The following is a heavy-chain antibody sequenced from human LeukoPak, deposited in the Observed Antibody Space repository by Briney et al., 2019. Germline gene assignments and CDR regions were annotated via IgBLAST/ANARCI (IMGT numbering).Heavy chain of an antibody. D-gene: IGHD2-15*01. CDR1: GYSFTNYW. J-gene: IGHJ4*02. Sequence: RAGESLKLSCKGSGYSFTNYWIGWVRQMPGKGLEWMGLIYPGDSDTRYSPSFQGQVTISADKSISTAYLQWSSLKASDTAMYYCARHKYCSGGSCGNYYGPHPDYWGQGTLVTVSS. V-gene: IGHV5-51*01. CDR2: IYPGDSDT. CDR3: ARHKYCSGGSCGNYYGPHPDY.